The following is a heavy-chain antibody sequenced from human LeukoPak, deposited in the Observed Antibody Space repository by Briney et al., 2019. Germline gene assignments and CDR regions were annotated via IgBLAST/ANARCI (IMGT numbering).Heavy chain of an antibody. D-gene: IGHD1-26*01. CDR3: ARGLGGSYYFDH. V-gene: IGHV4-34*01. CDR1: GGSFSGYY. CDR2: IIHSGGT. J-gene: IGHJ4*02. Sequence: SETLSLTCAVYGGSFSGYYWSWIRQPPGKGLDWIGEIIHSGGTNYTPSLKSRVTISVDTSKNQFSLNLNSINAADTAVYYCARGLGGSYYFDHWGQGTLVTVSS.